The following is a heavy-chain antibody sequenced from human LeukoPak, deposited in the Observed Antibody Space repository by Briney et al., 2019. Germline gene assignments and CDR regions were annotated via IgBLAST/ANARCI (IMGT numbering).Heavy chain of an antibody. V-gene: IGHV3-53*01. Sequence: GGSLRLSCAASGFTFSSYSMNWVRQAPGKGLEWVSVIYSGGSTYYADSVKGRFTISRDNSKNTLYLQMNSLRAEDTAVYYCAREHSSGYSDYWAREPWSPSPQ. CDR3: AREHSSGYSDY. J-gene: IGHJ4*02. CDR2: IYSGGST. D-gene: IGHD3-22*01. CDR1: GFTFSSYS.